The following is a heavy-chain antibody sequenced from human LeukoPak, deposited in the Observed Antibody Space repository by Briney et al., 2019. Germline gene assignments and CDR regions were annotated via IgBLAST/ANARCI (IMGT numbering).Heavy chain of an antibody. Sequence: PSETLSLTCTVSGGSISSSSYYWGWVRQPPGKGLEWIGSIYYSGSTYYNPSLKSRVTISVDTSKNQFSLKLSSVTAADTAVYYCARQGGFRGVIIIRRGDFDYWGQGTLVTVSS. CDR2: IYYSGST. J-gene: IGHJ4*02. D-gene: IGHD3-10*01. CDR1: GGSISSSSYY. V-gene: IGHV4-39*01. CDR3: ARQGGFRGVIIIRRGDFDY.